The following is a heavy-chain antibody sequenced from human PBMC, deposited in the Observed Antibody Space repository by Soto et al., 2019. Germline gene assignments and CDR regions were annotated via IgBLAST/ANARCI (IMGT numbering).Heavy chain of an antibody. D-gene: IGHD6-19*01. V-gene: IGHV4-59*01. CDR2: INNTGRT. Sequence: QVQLQQSGPELVKPSETLSLTCEVSGGSFGSYSWYWIRQPQGKGLQLFGKINNTGRTGDNPSLRSRVTLSIDTPRNKMSLTLSSVTAAYTAVYYCARDGLYTYSSGSRDDGFHYWGQGTLITVSA. CDR3: ARDGLYTYSSGSRDDGFHY. CDR1: GGSFGSYS. J-gene: IGHJ4*02.